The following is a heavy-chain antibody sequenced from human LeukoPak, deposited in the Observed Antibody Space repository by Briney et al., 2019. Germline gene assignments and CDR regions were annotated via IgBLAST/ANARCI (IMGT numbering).Heavy chain of an antibody. D-gene: IGHD6-19*01. CDR1: GFTFSSYA. CDR3: ARGSGGWYLYYFDY. CDR2: ISGSGGST. Sequence: GGSLRLSCAASGFTFSSYAMSWVRQAPGKGLEWVSAISGSGGSTYYADSVKGRFTISRDNAKNSLYLQMTSLRAEDTAVYYCARGSGGWYLYYFDYWGQGTLVTVSS. J-gene: IGHJ4*02. V-gene: IGHV3-23*01.